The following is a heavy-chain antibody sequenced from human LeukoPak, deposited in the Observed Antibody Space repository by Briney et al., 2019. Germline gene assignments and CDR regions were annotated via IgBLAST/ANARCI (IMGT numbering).Heavy chain of an antibody. CDR2: ISYDGSNK. CDR1: GFTFSSYG. CDR3: AKADTRIAVAGPWFDY. Sequence: PGRSLRLSCAASGFTFSSYGMHWVRQAPGKGLEGVAVISYDGSNKYYADSVKGRFTISRDNFKNTLYLQMNSLRAEDTAVYYWAKADTRIAVAGPWFDYWGQGTLDTVSS. V-gene: IGHV3-30*18. J-gene: IGHJ4*02. D-gene: IGHD6-19*01.